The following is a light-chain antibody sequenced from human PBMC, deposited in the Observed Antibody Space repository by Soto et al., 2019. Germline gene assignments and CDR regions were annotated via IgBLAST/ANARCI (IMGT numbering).Light chain of an antibody. J-gene: IGKJ5*01. Sequence: EIVLTQSPGTLSLSPGERATLSCRASQSVRSSLAWYQQKPGQAPRLLIYGASSRATGIPDRFSGSGSGTDFTLTISRLEPEDFAVYYCQQRSNWPLFGQGTRLEIK. CDR1: QSVRSS. CDR3: QQRSNWPL. CDR2: GAS. V-gene: IGKV3D-20*02.